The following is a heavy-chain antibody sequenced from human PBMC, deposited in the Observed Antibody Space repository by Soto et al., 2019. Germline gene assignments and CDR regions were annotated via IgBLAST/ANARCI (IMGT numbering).Heavy chain of an antibody. D-gene: IGHD6-13*01. CDR2: INSDGSRT. CDR1: GFTFSSYW. Sequence: EVQLVESGGGLVQPGASLRLSCAASGFTFSSYWMHWVRQAPGKGLVWVSRINSDGSRTNYADSVKGRFTVSRDNAKNTQYLQRNSLRAEDTAVYYCARVLTGSWNWFDPWGQGTLVTVSS. V-gene: IGHV3-74*01. J-gene: IGHJ5*02. CDR3: ARVLTGSWNWFDP.